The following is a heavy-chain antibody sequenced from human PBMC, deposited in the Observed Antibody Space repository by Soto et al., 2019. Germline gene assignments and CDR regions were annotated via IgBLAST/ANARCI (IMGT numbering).Heavy chain of an antibody. V-gene: IGHV1-46*01. CDR1: GYTFTSYY. J-gene: IGHJ6*02. Sequence: ASVKVSCKASGYTFTSYYMHWVRQAPGQGLERMGIINPSGGSTSYAQKFQGRVTMTRDTSTSTVYMELSSLRSEDTAVYYCARGLYYDFWSGYLFNYYGMDVWGQGTTVTVSS. CDR2: INPSGGST. D-gene: IGHD3-3*01. CDR3: ARGLYYDFWSGYLFNYYGMDV.